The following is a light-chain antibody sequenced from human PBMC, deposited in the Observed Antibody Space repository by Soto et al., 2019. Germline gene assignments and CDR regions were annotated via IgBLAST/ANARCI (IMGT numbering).Light chain of an antibody. Sequence: VLTQSPVTLSWSPGERATLSCRASQTVRNTYLDWYQQKPGQAPRLLIYDASSRATGIPDRFSGGGSGTDFTLTRSRLEPGDFTVYYCQQFSSYPLTFGGGTKVDIK. CDR1: QTVRNTY. V-gene: IGKV3-20*01. J-gene: IGKJ4*01. CDR2: DAS. CDR3: QQFSSYPLT.